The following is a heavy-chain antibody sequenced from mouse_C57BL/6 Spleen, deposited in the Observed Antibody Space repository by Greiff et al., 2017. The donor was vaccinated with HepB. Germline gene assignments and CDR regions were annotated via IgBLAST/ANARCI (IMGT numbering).Heavy chain of an antibody. V-gene: IGHV14-2*01. Sequence: VQLQQSGAELVKPGASVKLSCTASGFNIKDYYMHWVKQRTEQGLEWIGRIDPEDGETKYAPKFQGKATITSDTSSNTAYRQLSSLTSEDTAVYYCALYGSEGDYWGQVTTLTVSS. D-gene: IGHD1-1*01. CDR2: IDPEDGET. J-gene: IGHJ2*01. CDR3: ALYGSEGDY. CDR1: GFNIKDYY.